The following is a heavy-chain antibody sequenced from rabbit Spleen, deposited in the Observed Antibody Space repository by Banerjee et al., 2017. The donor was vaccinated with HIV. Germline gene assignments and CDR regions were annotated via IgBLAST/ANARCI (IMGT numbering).Heavy chain of an antibody. V-gene: IGHV1S40*01. CDR2: IDVGSSDFT. CDR3: ARDTASSFSSYGMDL. CDR1: GVSFSNYNF. J-gene: IGHJ6*01. D-gene: IGHD8-1*01. Sequence: LVESGGGLVQPGASLTLTCTASGVSFSNYNFMCWVRQAPGKGLEWIACIDVGSSDFTYFATWAKGRFTISKTSSTTVTLQMTRLTAADTATYFCARDTASSFSSYGMDLWGQGTLVTVS.